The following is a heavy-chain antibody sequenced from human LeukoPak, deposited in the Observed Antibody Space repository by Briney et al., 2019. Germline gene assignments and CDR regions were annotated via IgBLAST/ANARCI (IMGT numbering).Heavy chain of an antibody. J-gene: IGHJ6*02. CDR3: ARDLGANNYDFWSGYYRDYYYYGMDV. V-gene: IGHV3-11*04. CDR1: GFTFSDYY. CDR2: ISSSGSTI. Sequence: GGSLRLSCAASGFTFSDYYMSWIRQAPGKGLEWVSYISSSGSTIYYADSVKGRFTISRDNSKNTLYLQMNSLRAEDTAVYYCARDLGANNYDFWSGYYRDYYYYGMDVWGQGTTVTVSS. D-gene: IGHD3-3*01.